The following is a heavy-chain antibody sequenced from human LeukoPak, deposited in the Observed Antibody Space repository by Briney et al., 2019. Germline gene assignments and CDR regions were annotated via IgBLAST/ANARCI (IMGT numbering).Heavy chain of an antibody. V-gene: IGHV3-23*01. CDR2: ITGGGDGT. CDR1: GFTFNLYA. D-gene: IGHD2-2*01. Sequence: GGSLRLSCATSGFTFNLYAMTWVRLAPGKGLEWVSHITGGGDGTYYADSVRGRFTISRDNSRNTLYLQMNSLRAEDTATYYCARDAYAVADFWGHGTLVTVSS. J-gene: IGHJ4*01. CDR3: ARDAYAVADF.